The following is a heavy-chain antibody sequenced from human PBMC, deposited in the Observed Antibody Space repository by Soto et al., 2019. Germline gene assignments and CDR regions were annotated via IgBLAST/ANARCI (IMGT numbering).Heavy chain of an antibody. CDR2: INHSGST. Sequence: SETLSLTCAVYGGSFSDYHWTWIRQPPGKGLEWIGEINHSGSTNYNPSLKSRVTISVGTSKKQFSLKLSSVTAADTAVYYCARIKAATASRIYGMDVWGQGTTVTVSS. D-gene: IGHD2-15*01. V-gene: IGHV4-34*01. J-gene: IGHJ6*02. CDR3: ARIKAATASRIYGMDV. CDR1: GGSFSDYH.